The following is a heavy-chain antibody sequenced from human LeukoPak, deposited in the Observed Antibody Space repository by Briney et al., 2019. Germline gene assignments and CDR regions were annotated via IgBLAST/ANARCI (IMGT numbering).Heavy chain of an antibody. CDR1: GVTFSSYA. D-gene: IGHD6-13*01. V-gene: IGHV1-69*05. CDR2: IIPIFGTA. CDR3: ARAAAGTEGYFDY. J-gene: IGHJ4*02. Sequence: SVKVSCKAPGVTFSSYAISWVRQAPGQGLEWMGRIIPIFGTANYAQKFQGRVTITTDESTSTAYMELSSLRSEDTAVYYCARAAAGTEGYFDYWGQGTLVTVSS.